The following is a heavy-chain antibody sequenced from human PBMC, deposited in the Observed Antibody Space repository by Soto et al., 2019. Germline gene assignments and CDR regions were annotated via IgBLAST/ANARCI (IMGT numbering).Heavy chain of an antibody. J-gene: IGHJ4*02. Sequence: ASVKVSCKASGYTFTSYGISWVRQAPGQGLEWMGWISAYNGNTNYAQKLQGRVTMTTDTSTSTAYMELRSLRSDDKAVYYCARSSSSSSSRARGRYSNPWYFDYWGQRTLVTVSS. CDR1: GYTFTSYG. D-gene: IGHD6-13*01. CDR2: ISAYNGNT. CDR3: ARSSSSSSSRARGRYSNPWYFDY. V-gene: IGHV1-18*04.